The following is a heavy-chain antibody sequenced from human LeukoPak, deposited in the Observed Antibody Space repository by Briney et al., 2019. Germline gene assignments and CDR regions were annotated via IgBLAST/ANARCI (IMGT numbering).Heavy chain of an antibody. CDR2: IYHSGST. D-gene: IGHD3-3*01. V-gene: IGHV4-39*07. CDR3: VREGPIRFLEQIDY. CDR1: GGSISSSSYY. J-gene: IGHJ4*02. Sequence: SETLSLTCTVSGGSISSSSYYWGWIRQSPEKGLEWIGNIYHSGSTSYNPSLKSRVTISLDMSKNQFSLKLSSVTAADTAVYYCVREGPIRFLEQIDYWGQGTLVTVSS.